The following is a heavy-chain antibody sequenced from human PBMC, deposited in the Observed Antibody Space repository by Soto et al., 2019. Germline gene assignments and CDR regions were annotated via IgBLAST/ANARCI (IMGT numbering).Heavy chain of an antibody. Sequence: GGSLRLSCAASGFTFSSYSMNWVRQAPGKGLEWVSSISSSSSYIYYADSVKGRFTISRDNAKNSLYLQMNSLRAEDTAVYYCARAPAGYYDFWSGYKGYYFDYWGQGTLVTVSS. V-gene: IGHV3-21*01. D-gene: IGHD3-3*01. CDR1: GFTFSSYS. CDR3: ARAPAGYYDFWSGYKGYYFDY. CDR2: ISSSSSYI. J-gene: IGHJ4*02.